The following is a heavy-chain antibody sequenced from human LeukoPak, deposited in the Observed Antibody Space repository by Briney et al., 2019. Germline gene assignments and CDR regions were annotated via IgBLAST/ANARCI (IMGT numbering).Heavy chain of an antibody. V-gene: IGHV5-51*01. CDR2: IYLGDSDT. D-gene: IGHD6-13*01. Sequence: GESLKISCKGSGYSFTSYWIGWVRQMPGKGLEWMGIIYLGDSDTRYSPSFQGQVTISAEKSISTAYLQWNSLKASDTAMYYCARGSSSWYFDYWGQGTLVTVSS. CDR3: ARGSSSWYFDY. CDR1: GYSFTSYW. J-gene: IGHJ4*02.